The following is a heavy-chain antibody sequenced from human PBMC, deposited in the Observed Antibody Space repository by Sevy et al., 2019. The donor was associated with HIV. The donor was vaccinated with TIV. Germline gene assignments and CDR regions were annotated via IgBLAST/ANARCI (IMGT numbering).Heavy chain of an antibody. D-gene: IGHD3-10*02. J-gene: IGHJ4*02. V-gene: IGHV3-15*01. Sequence: GGSLRLSCAASGFTFSNAWMSWVRQAPGKGLEWVGRIKSKTDGGTTDYAAPVKGRFTISRVDSKNTRYMQMNSLKTVGTAVYYCTTCPRLYVRGVSDYWGQGTLVTVSS. CDR2: IKSKTDGGTT. CDR3: TTCPRLYVRGVSDY. CDR1: GFTFSNAW.